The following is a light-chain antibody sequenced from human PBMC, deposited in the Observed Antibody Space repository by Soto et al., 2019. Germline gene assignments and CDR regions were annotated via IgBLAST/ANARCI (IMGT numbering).Light chain of an antibody. J-gene: IGKJ1*01. CDR2: GAS. CDR3: QQHGSSLSWT. CDR1: QSVSSSY. V-gene: IGKV3-20*01. Sequence: EIVLTQSPGTLSLSPGERATLSCRASQSVSSSYLAWYQQKPGQAPRLLIYGASSRPTGIPDRFSGSGSGTDFTLTISRLEPEDFAVYYCQQHGSSLSWTFGQGTKV.